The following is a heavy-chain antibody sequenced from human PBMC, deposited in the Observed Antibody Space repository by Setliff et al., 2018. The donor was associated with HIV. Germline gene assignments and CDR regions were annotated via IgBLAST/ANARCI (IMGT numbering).Heavy chain of an antibody. CDR1: GFTFNNYA. CDR2: ISGSGGNT. J-gene: IGHJ4*02. V-gene: IGHV3-23*01. D-gene: IGHD3-10*01. CDR3: AKQVSGYFDY. Sequence: GSLRLSCAASGFTFNNYAMIWVRQAPGKGLEWVSTISGSGGNTYYADSVKGRFTISRDNSNNMLFLQMNSLRTEDTAVYYCAKQVSGYFDYWGQGALVTVSS.